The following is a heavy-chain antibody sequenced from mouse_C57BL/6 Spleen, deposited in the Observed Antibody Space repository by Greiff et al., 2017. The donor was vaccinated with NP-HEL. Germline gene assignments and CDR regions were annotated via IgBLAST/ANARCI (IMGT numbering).Heavy chain of an antibody. Sequence: QVQLQQSGAELVKPGASVKLSCKASGYTFTSYWMHWVKQRPGRGLEWIGRIDPNSGGTKYNEKFKSKATLTVDKPSSTAYMQLSSLTSEDSAVYYCAREGITTVVATSYFDYWGQGTTLTVSS. CDR1: GYTFTSYW. CDR3: AREGITTVVATSYFDY. J-gene: IGHJ2*01. V-gene: IGHV1-72*01. D-gene: IGHD1-1*01. CDR2: IDPNSGGT.